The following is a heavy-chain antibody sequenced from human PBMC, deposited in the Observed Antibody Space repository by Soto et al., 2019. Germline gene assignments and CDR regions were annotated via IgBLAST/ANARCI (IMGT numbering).Heavy chain of an antibody. D-gene: IGHD6-19*01. CDR2: ISYDGSNK. J-gene: IGHJ5*02. CDR3: ARDLEVAVAGA. CDR1: GFTFSSYA. Sequence: QVQLVESGGGVVQPGRSLRLSCAASGFTFSSYAMHWVRQAPGKGLEWVAVISYDGSNKYYADSVKGRFTISRDNSMNTLYLAMNRLRAEDTAVYYCARDLEVAVAGAWGQGTLVTVSS. V-gene: IGHV3-30-3*01.